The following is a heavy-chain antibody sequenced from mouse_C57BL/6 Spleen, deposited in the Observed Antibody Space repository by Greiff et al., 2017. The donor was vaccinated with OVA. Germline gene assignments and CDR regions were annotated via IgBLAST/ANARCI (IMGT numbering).Heavy chain of an antibody. V-gene: IGHV1-19*01. D-gene: IGHD1-1*01. Sequence: EVQLVESGPVLVKPGASVKMSCKASGYTFTDYYMNWVKQSHGKSLEWIGVINPYNGGTSYNQKFKGKATLTVDKSSSTAYMELNSLTSEDSAVYYCARGVYYYGSSYGTIDYWGQGTTLTVSS. CDR2: INPYNGGT. CDR1: GYTFTDYY. J-gene: IGHJ2*01. CDR3: ARGVYYYGSSYGTIDY.